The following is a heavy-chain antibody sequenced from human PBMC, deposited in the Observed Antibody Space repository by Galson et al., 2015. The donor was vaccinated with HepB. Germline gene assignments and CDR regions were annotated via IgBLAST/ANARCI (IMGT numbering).Heavy chain of an antibody. Sequence: SLRLSCAASGFEFTSFATSWVRQAPGKGLEWVSTISGGGGRIHYADSVKGRFTISRDNSKNTLYLQMNSLRPEDTAVYYCAKDRGYGDSEFDFWGQGTLVTVSS. CDR1: GFEFTSFA. CDR3: AKDRGYGDSEFDF. CDR2: ISGGGGRI. J-gene: IGHJ4*02. D-gene: IGHD4-17*01. V-gene: IGHV3-23*01.